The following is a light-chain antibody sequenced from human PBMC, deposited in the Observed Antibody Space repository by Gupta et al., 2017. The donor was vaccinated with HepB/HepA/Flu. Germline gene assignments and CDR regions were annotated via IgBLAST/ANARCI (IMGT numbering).Light chain of an antibody. J-gene: IGLJ2*01. CDR1: NIGSKS. CDR2: DDS. V-gene: IGLV3-21*03. Sequence: SSVLTQPPSVSVAPGTTARITCGGNNIGSKSVHWYQQKPGQAPGLVVYDDSDRPAGITERVSGSNSGITATVTISXVXDGEEAXYYSKVWERRSDTYVVFGGGTKLTVL. CDR3: KVWERRSDTYVV.